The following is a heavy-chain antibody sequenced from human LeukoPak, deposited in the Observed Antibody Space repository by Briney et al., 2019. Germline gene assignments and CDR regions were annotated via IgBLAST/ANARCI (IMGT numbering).Heavy chain of an antibody. V-gene: IGHV3-64D*06. D-gene: IGHD6-13*01. Sequence: GGSLRLSCSASGFTFSNYAIHWVRQAPGKGLEYVTTISDNGGNTNYADSVKGRFTISRDNSKNTLYLQMSSLRPEDTAVYYCVKAAGSWYGYFDYWGQGTLVTVSS. CDR2: ISDNGGNT. J-gene: IGHJ4*02. CDR3: VKAAGSWYGYFDY. CDR1: GFTFSNYA.